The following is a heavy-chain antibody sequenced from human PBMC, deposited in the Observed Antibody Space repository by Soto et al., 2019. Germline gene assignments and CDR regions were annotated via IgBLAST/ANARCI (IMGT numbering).Heavy chain of an antibody. V-gene: IGHV3-23*01. J-gene: IGHJ4*02. CDR2: ISGSGGST. CDR3: AKGKNGDYVFDY. D-gene: IGHD4-17*01. CDR1: GFTFSSYA. Sequence: GGSLRLSCAASGFTFSSYAMSWVRQAPGKGLEWVSAISGSGGSTYYADSVKGRFTISRDNSKNTLYLQMNSLRAGDTAVYYCAKGKNGDYVFDYWGQGTLVTVSS.